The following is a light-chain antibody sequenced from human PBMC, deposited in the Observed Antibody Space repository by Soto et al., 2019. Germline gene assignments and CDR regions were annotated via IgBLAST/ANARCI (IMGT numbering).Light chain of an antibody. Sequence: QSALTQPASVSGSPGQSITISCTGTSSDVGGYMYVSWYQQHPGKAPKLIIFEVSNRPSGVSNRFSGSKSGNTASLTISRLQAEDEADYYCSSYTSTYTLAFGGGTKVTVL. CDR1: SSDVGGYMY. V-gene: IGLV2-14*01. CDR3: SSYTSTYTLA. CDR2: EVS. J-gene: IGLJ2*01.